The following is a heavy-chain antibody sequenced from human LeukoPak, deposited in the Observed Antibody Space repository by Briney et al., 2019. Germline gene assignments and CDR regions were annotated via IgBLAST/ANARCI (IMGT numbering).Heavy chain of an antibody. Sequence: GGSLRLSCAASGFTFSSYEMNWVRQAPGKGLEWVSYISSSGSTIYYADSVKGRFTISRDNAKNSLYLQMNSLRAEDTAVYYCAVATIRDYFDYWGQGTLVTVSS. J-gene: IGHJ4*02. D-gene: IGHD5-24*01. V-gene: IGHV3-48*03. CDR3: AVATIRDYFDY. CDR1: GFTFSSYE. CDR2: ISSSGSTI.